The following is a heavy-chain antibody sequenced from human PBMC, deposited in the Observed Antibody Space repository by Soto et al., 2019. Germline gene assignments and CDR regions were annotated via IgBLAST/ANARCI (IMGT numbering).Heavy chain of an antibody. CDR3: AREIIVVVPAAVWGVYYYYGMDV. J-gene: IGHJ6*02. CDR1: GGTFSSYA. Sequence: SVKVSCKASGGTFSSYAISWVRQAPGQGLEWMGGIIPIFGTANYAQKFQGRVTITTDKSTSTAYMELSSLRSEDTAVYYCAREIIVVVPAAVWGVYYYYGMDVWGQGTTVTVSS. D-gene: IGHD2-2*01. V-gene: IGHV1-69*05. CDR2: IIPIFGTA.